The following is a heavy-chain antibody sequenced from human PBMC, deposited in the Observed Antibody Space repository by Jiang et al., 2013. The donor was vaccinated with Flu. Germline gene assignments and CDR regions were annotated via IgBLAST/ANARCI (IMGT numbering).Heavy chain of an antibody. Sequence: SETLSLTCAVYGGSFSGYYWSWIRQPPGKGLEWIGEINHSGSTNYNPSLKSRVTISVDTSKNQFSLKLSSVTAADTAVYYCARAPWGGSFDYWGQGTLVTVSS. J-gene: IGHJ4*02. CDR1: GGSFSGYY. D-gene: IGHD3-3*01. V-gene: IGHV4-34*01. CDR2: INHSGST. CDR3: ARAPWGGSFDY.